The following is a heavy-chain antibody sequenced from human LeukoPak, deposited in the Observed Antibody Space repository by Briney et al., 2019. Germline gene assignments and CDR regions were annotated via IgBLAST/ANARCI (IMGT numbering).Heavy chain of an antibody. J-gene: IGHJ4*02. D-gene: IGHD3-3*01. CDR2: IYYSGST. V-gene: IGHV4-59*11. CDR1: GGSISSHY. CDR3: ARELKDFWSGSYYFDY. Sequence: PSETLSLTCTVSGGSISSHYWSWIRQPPGKGLEWIGYIYYSGSTNYNPSLESRVTISVDTSKNQFSLKLSSVTAADTAVYYCARELKDFWSGSYYFDYWGQGTLVTVSS.